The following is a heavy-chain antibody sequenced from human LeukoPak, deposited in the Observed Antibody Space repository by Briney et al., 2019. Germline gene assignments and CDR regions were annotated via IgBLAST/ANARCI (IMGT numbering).Heavy chain of an antibody. D-gene: IGHD3-16*02. V-gene: IGHV1-24*01. J-gene: IGHJ4*02. CDR1: GYTLTELS. Sequence: ASVKVSCKVSGYTLTELSMHWVRQAPGKGLEWMGGFDPEDGETIYAQKFQGRVTMTEDTSTDTAYTELSSLRSEDTAVYYCATGVYDYVWGSYRSFDYWGQGTLVTVSS. CDR3: ATGVYDYVWGSYRSFDY. CDR2: FDPEDGET.